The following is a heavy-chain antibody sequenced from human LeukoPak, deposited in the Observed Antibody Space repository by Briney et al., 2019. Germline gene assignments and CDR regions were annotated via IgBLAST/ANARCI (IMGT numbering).Heavy chain of an antibody. J-gene: IGHJ4*02. CDR2: LSDSSGRT. CDR1: GFTFSSFA. Sequence: PGGSLRLSCAASGFTFSSFAMSWVRQAPAKGLLWVSRLSDSSGRTDYAHSVKGRFTITRDNSKNTLFLQMNSLRGEDTAVYYCAKQSGDLRESWFFDHWGQGTLVTVSA. V-gene: IGHV3-23*01. CDR3: AKQSGDLRESWFFDH. D-gene: IGHD6-13*01.